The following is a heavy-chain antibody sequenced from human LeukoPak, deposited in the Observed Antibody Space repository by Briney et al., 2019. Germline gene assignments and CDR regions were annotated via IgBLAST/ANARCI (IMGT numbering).Heavy chain of an antibody. CDR1: GFTFSSYV. CDR3: TSRTVRVDDN. CDR2: ISGSGGTT. Sequence: GGSLRLSCAASGFTFSSYVMSWVRQAPGKGLEWVAAISGSGGTTNHADSVRGRFTISRDNSKNTLYLQMNSLRGEDTAVYYCTSRTVRVDDNWGQGTLVTVSS. V-gene: IGHV3-23*01. J-gene: IGHJ4*02. D-gene: IGHD3-22*01.